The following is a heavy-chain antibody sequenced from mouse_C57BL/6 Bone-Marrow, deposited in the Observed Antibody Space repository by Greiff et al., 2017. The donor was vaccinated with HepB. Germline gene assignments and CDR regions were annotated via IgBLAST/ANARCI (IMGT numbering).Heavy chain of an antibody. J-gene: IGHJ1*03. CDR1: GFNIKDDY. Sequence: EVKLQESGAELVRPGASVKLSCTASGFNIKDDYMHWVKQRPEQGLEWIGWIDPENGDTEYASKFQGKATLTADTSSNTAYLQLSSLTSEDTAVYDCTTFSTTVVVTRYFDVGGTGTTVTGSS. CDR3: TTFSTTVVVTRYFDV. D-gene: IGHD1-1*01. CDR2: IDPENGDT. V-gene: IGHV14-4*01.